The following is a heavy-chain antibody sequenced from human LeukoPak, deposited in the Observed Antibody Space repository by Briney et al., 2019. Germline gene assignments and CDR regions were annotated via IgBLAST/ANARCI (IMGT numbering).Heavy chain of an antibody. CDR2: IKQDGSEK. CDR1: GFPFSSYG. J-gene: IGHJ6*03. V-gene: IGHV3-7*01. Sequence: GGSLSLSCAASGFPFSSYGMSWVRPAPGKGLEWVATIKQDGSEKYYVDSVKGRFTISRDNAKNSLYLQMNSLRAEDTAVYYCAREYSSSWYPYYYYMDVWGKGTTVTVSS. CDR3: AREYSSSWYPYYYYMDV. D-gene: IGHD6-13*01.